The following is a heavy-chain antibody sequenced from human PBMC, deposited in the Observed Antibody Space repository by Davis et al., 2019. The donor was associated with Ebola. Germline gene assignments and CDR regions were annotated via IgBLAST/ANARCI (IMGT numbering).Heavy chain of an antibody. CDR3: AKDRDSLVVPGPLAEYFQH. CDR1: GFTFTSYT. D-gene: IGHD5-18*01. J-gene: IGHJ1*01. CDR2: ISRDGAIP. Sequence: GESLKISCAASGFTFTSYTMYWVRQAPGKGLEWVALISRDGAIPYYADSVRGRFTISRDNSKNTLYLHMNTLTSDDTAIYYCAKDRDSLVVPGPLAEYFQHWGQGTLVTVSS. V-gene: IGHV3-30*18.